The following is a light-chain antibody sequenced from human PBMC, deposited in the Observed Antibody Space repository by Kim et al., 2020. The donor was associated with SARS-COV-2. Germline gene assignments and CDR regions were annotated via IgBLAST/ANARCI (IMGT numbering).Light chain of an antibody. CDR1: QSLSTSY. CDR2: GAS. J-gene: IGKJ1*01. V-gene: IGKV3-20*01. CDR3: QQYDSAKWT. Sequence: STGERATLSCRARQSLSTSYLVWYQHKPGQAPRLLIFGASNRAAGIPERFTGGGSGTNFTLDISRLEPEDSAVYYCQQYDSAKWTFGQGTKVDIK.